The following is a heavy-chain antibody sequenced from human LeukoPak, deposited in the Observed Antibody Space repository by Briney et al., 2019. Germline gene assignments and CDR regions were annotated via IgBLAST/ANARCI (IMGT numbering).Heavy chain of an antibody. J-gene: IGHJ5*02. Sequence: SSVKVSCKASGGTFSSYAISWVRQAPGQGLEWMGGIIPIFGTANYAQKFQGRVTITADESTSTAYMELSGLRSEDTAVYYCAREPPRYFDWSGFNWFDPWGQGTLVTVSS. CDR1: GGTFSSYA. D-gene: IGHD3-9*01. CDR3: AREPPRYFDWSGFNWFDP. V-gene: IGHV1-69*01. CDR2: IIPIFGTA.